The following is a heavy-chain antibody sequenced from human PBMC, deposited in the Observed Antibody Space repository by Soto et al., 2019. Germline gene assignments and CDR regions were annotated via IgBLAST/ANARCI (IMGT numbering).Heavy chain of an antibody. Sequence: ESGGGVVQPGRSLRLSCAASGFTFSNYGMHWVRQAPGKGLEWVAVISYDGSDKYYADSVKGRFTISRDNSKNTLYLQMNSLRREDTAVYYCAKDHYRVAATPYCYYGMDVWGQGTTVTVSS. D-gene: IGHD2-15*01. V-gene: IGHV3-30*18. J-gene: IGHJ6*02. CDR3: AKDHYRVAATPYCYYGMDV. CDR1: GFTFSNYG. CDR2: ISYDGSDK.